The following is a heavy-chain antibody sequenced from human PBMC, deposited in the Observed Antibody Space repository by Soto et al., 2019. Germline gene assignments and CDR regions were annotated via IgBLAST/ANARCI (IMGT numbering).Heavy chain of an antibody. V-gene: IGHV3-74*01. CDR3: ARERRAIFGSSDNYYYYGMDV. D-gene: IGHD6-6*01. J-gene: IGHJ6*02. CDR2: INSDGSTT. Sequence: PGGSLRLSCVASGGTFSSYWMHWVRQAPRKGLVWVSRINSDGSTTNYADSVKGRFTISRDNAKNSLYLQMNSLRAEDTAVYYCARERRAIFGSSDNYYYYGMDVWGQGTTVTVSS. CDR1: GGTFSSYW.